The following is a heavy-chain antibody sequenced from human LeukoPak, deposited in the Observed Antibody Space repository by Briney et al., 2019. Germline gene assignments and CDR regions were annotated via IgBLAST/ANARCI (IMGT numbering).Heavy chain of an antibody. J-gene: IGHJ1*01. V-gene: IGHV3-30*02. CDR1: GFTFSSYG. D-gene: IGHD6-19*01. CDR2: IRYDGSNK. Sequence: GGSLRLSCAASGFTFSSYGMHWVRQAPGKGLEWVAFIRYDGSNKYYADSVKGRFTISRDNSKNTLYLQMNSLRAEDTAVYYCAKDRIAVAGMKRYFQHWGQGTLVTVSS. CDR3: AKDRIAVAGMKRYFQH.